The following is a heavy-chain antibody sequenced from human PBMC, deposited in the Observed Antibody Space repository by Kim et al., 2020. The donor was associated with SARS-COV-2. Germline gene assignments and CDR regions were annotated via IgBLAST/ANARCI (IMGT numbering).Heavy chain of an antibody. CDR3: AKDRPTIAWGWELLRYYGMDV. J-gene: IGHJ6*02. Sequence: GGSLRLSCAASGFSFSSYVMSWVRQPPGKGLEWVSAISGSGGSTYYADSVKGRFTISRDNSKNTLYLQMNSLRAEDTAVYYCAKDRPTIAWGWELLRYYGMDVWGQGTTVTVSS. CDR2: ISGSGGST. CDR1: GFSFSSYV. V-gene: IGHV3-23*01. D-gene: IGHD1-26*01.